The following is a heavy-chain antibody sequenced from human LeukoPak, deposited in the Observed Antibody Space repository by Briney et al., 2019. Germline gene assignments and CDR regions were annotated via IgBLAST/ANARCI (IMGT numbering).Heavy chain of an antibody. Sequence: SETLSLTCTVSGGFISSSYWSWIRQPPGKGLDWIGYIYNSGSTSYNPSLKSRVTISLDTSKNQFSLRLSSVTAADTAVYYCARGATAWVHFDSWGRGTLVTVSS. CDR1: GGFISSSY. D-gene: IGHD1-26*01. J-gene: IGHJ4*02. V-gene: IGHV4-59*01. CDR3: ARGATAWVHFDS. CDR2: IYNSGST.